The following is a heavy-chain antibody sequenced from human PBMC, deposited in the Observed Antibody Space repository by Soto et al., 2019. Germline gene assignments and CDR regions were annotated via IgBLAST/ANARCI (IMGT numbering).Heavy chain of an antibody. J-gene: IGHJ4*02. V-gene: IGHV3-7*01. CDR3: TRYLDF. CDR1: GFTFSTSW. Sequence: GGSLRLSCAASGFTFSTSWMDWVRQTPGKGLEWVANINQDGSEKNYVDSVKGRFAISRDNAKNSLFLQMSSLTAEDSGLYYCTRYLDFWGQGTLVTVSS. CDR2: INQDGSEK.